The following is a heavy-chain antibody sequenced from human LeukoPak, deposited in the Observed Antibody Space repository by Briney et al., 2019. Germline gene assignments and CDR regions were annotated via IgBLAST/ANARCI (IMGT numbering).Heavy chain of an antibody. J-gene: IGHJ4*02. Sequence: SETLSLTCTVSGYSISSGYYWGWIRQPPGKGLEWIGSIYHSGSTYYNPSLKSRVTISVDTSKNQFSLKLSSVTAADTAVYYCARVSYSSSWYGAFFDYWGQGTLVTVSS. CDR1: GYSISSGYY. D-gene: IGHD6-13*01. CDR3: ARVSYSSSWYGAFFDY. V-gene: IGHV4-38-2*02. CDR2: IYHSGST.